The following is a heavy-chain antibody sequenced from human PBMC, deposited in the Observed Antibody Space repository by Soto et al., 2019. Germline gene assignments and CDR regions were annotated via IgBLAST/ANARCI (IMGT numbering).Heavy chain of an antibody. J-gene: IGHJ4*02. Sequence: GGSLRLSCVASGFSFDKYAMIWVRQAPGKGQEWVSGITGSGRSIQYTASVKGRFTISRDNSKNTVYLQMDYLRAEDTAMYYCAKDDVSGDGLWLVSDWGQGTPVTVSS. V-gene: IGHV3-23*01. CDR1: GFSFDKYA. D-gene: IGHD2-21*02. CDR3: AKDDVSGDGLWLVSD. CDR2: ITGSGRSI.